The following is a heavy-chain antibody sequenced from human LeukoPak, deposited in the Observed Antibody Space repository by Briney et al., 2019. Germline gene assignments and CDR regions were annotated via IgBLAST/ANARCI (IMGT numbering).Heavy chain of an antibody. CDR2: MKEDGSEK. D-gene: IGHD3-10*01. J-gene: IGHJ4*02. CDR1: GFTFSDYW. Sequence: GGSLRLSCAASGFTFSDYWINWVRQAPGKGLEWVANMKEDGSEKYCVDCVKGRFTISRDNAKNSLYLQMNSLRVGDTAVYYCARGPNYGSRSDYFDYWGQGTLVTVSS. V-gene: IGHV3-7*03. CDR3: ARGPNYGSRSDYFDY.